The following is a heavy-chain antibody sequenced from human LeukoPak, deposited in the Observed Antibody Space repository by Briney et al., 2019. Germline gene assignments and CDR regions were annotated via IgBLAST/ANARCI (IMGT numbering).Heavy chain of an antibody. D-gene: IGHD2-2*01. V-gene: IGHV3-48*02. CDR3: ARGVVPAAMSWFDP. Sequence: GGSLRLSCAASGFTFSSYNMNWVRQAPGKGLEWVSYISSSSSTIYCADSVKGRFTISRDNAKNSLYLQMNSLRDEDTAVYYCARGVVPAAMSWFDPWGQGTLVTVSS. CDR1: GFTFSSYN. CDR2: ISSSSSTI. J-gene: IGHJ5*02.